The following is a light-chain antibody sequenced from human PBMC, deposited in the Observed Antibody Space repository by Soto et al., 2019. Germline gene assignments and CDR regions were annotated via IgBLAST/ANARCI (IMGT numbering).Light chain of an antibody. V-gene: IGKV1-5*03. Sequence: DIQMTQSPSTLSASVGDSVTITCRASQSIGSGLAWYQQKPGKAPKLLIYKASTLESGVPLRFSGSGSGTEFTLTITSLQPDDFATYYCQQYDFYWTFGQGTKVEIK. J-gene: IGKJ1*01. CDR1: QSIGSG. CDR3: QQYDFYWT. CDR2: KAS.